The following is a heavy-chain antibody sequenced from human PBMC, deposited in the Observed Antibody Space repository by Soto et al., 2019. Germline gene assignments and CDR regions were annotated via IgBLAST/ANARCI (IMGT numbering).Heavy chain of an antibody. CDR3: AKKGVVTAAFDY. CDR2: ISAYNGNT. Sequence: ASVEGFRKGSGYTFSRYGISWGRQAPGQGFGWMGWISAYNGNTNYAQKLQGRVTMTTDTSTSTAYMELRSLRSDDTAVYYCAKKGVVTAAFDYWGQGTLVTVSS. J-gene: IGHJ4*02. CDR1: GYTFSRYG. V-gene: IGHV1-18*01. D-gene: IGHD2-21*02.